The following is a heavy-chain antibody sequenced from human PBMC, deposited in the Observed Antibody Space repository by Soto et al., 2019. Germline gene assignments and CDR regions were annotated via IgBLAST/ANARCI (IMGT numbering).Heavy chain of an antibody. J-gene: IGHJ2*01. V-gene: IGHV3-66*01. D-gene: IGHD3-10*01. CDR3: ARDRDGSSYWYFDL. CDR1: GFTVSSNY. CDR2: IYSGGST. Sequence: EVQLVESGGGLVQPGGSLRLSCAASGFTVSSNYMSWVRQAPGKGLEWVSVIYSGGSTYYADSVKGRFTISRDNSKNTLYLQMNSLRAEDTAVYYCARDRDGSSYWYFDLWGRGTLVTVSS.